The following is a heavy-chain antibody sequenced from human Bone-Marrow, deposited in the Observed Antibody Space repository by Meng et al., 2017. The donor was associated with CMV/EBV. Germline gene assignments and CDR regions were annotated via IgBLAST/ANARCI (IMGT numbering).Heavy chain of an antibody. CDR2: ISTSGSTI. Sequence: GGSLRLSCAASGFTFSSYEMNWVRQAPGKGLEWVSFISTSGSTIYYADSVKGRFTISRDNSKNTLYLQMNSLRAEDTAVYYCAKAITVTIRAFDYWGQGALVTVYS. D-gene: IGHD4-17*01. V-gene: IGHV3-48*03. CDR1: GFTFSSYE. J-gene: IGHJ4*02. CDR3: AKAITVTIRAFDY.